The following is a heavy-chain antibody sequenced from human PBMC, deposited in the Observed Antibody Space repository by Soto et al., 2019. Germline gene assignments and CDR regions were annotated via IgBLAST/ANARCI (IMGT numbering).Heavy chain of an antibody. CDR3: ARLAIAVAGHRWFDT. V-gene: IGHV4-59*04. Sequence: TLSPPSPFSSGSIISYDVRCIRHAPRKGLEWIGYIYYSGATYYNPSLKSRVTISVDTSRDQFSLELRSVTAADTAVYYCARLAIAVAGHRWFDTWGQGILVTVSS. CDR2: IYYSGAT. CDR1: SGSIISYD. D-gene: IGHD6-13*01. J-gene: IGHJ5*02.